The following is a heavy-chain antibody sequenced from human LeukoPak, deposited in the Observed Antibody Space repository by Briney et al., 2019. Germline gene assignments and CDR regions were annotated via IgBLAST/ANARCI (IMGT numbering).Heavy chain of an antibody. CDR1: GFTFSSYG. CDR2: ILSDGSKE. V-gene: IGHV3-30*02. D-gene: IGHD6-6*01. Sequence: GGSLRLSCAASGFTFSSYGMHWVRQAPGKGLEWEAVILSDGSKEFYTDSVKGRFTISRDNSKNTLYLQMNSLRAEDTAVYYCAKGEYNSSPFDYWGQGTLVTVSS. CDR3: AKGEYNSSPFDY. J-gene: IGHJ4*02.